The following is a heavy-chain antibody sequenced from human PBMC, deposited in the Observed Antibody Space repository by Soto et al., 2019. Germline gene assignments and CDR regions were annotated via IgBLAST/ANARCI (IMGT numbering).Heavy chain of an antibody. CDR3: ARDRYDSSGQRYFDY. CDR2: ISYDGSNK. V-gene: IGHV3-30*03. D-gene: IGHD3-22*01. CDR1: GFTFSSYG. Sequence: QVQLVESGGGVVQPGRSLRLSCAASGFTFSSYGMHWVRQAPGKGLEWVAVISYDGSNKYYADSVKGRFTISRDKSKNTLYLQMNGLRAEDTAVYYCARDRYDSSGQRYFDYWGQGTLVTVSS. J-gene: IGHJ4*02.